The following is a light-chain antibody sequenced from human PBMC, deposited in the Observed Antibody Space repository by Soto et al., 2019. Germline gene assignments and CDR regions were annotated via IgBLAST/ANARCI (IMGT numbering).Light chain of an antibody. CDR1: QSVSSH. CDR3: QQYNTYQGT. CDR2: DAS. Sequence: EIVLTQSPATLSLSPGERGTLSCRASQSVSSHLAWYQQKPGQAPRLLIYDASKRPTGIPARFSGSGSGTDFTLTISSLQPDDFATYYCQQYNTYQGTFGPGTKVEIK. J-gene: IGKJ1*01. V-gene: IGKV3-11*01.